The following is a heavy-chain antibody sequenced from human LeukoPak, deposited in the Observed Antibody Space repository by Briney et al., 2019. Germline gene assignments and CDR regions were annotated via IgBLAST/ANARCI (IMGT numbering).Heavy chain of an antibody. CDR2: INPSGGST. D-gene: IGHD6-25*01. J-gene: IGHJ4*02. Sequence: ASVKVSCKASGYTFTSYYMHWVRQAPGQGLEWMGIINPSGGSTSYAQKFQGRVTMTRDTSTSTVYMELSGLRSEDTAVYYCARTSLLAAPDYWGQGTLVTVSS. V-gene: IGHV1-46*01. CDR3: ARTSLLAAPDY. CDR1: GYTFTSYY.